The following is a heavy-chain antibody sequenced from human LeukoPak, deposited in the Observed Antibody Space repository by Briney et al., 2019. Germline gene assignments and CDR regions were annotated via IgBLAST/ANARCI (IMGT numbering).Heavy chain of an antibody. CDR3: AGMIYYYGSGYFDY. D-gene: IGHD3-10*01. CDR1: GASISSYY. V-gene: IGHV4-59*08. CDR2: IYYSGST. J-gene: IGHJ4*02. Sequence: PSETLSLTCTVSGASISSYYWSWIRQPPGKGLEWIGYIYYSGSTNYNPSLKSRVTISVDTSKNQFSLKLSSVTAADTAVYYCAGMIYYYGSGYFDYWGQGTLVTVSS.